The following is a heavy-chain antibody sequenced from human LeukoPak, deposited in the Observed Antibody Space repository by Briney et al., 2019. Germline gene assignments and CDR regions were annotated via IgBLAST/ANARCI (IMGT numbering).Heavy chain of an antibody. D-gene: IGHD6-19*01. CDR1: GFTFSSYA. V-gene: IGHV3-30*04. J-gene: IGHJ4*02. CDR2: ISYDGGNK. CDR3: ARDQYSSGWYGFSY. Sequence: PGGSLRLSCAASGFTFSSYAMHWVRQAPGKGLEWVAVISYDGGNKYYADSVKGRFTISRDNSKNTLYLQMNSLRAEDTAVYYCARDQYSSGWYGFSYWGQGTLVTVSS.